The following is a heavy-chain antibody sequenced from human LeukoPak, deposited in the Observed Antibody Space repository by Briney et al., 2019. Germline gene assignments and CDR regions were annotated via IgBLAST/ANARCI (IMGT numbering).Heavy chain of an antibody. V-gene: IGHV3-33*08. CDR1: GSTFSTYD. Sequence: GGSLRLSCAASGSTFSTYDMNWVRQAPGKGLEWVAVIWYDGSNKYYADSVKGRFTISRDNSKNTLYLQMNSLRAEDTAVYYCARDLSGGNSAGGFDYWGQGTLVTVSS. CDR2: IWYDGSNK. D-gene: IGHD4-23*01. J-gene: IGHJ4*02. CDR3: ARDLSGGNSAGGFDY.